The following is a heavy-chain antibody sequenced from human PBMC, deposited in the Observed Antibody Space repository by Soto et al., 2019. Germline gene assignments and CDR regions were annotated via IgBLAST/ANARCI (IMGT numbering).Heavy chain of an antibody. D-gene: IGHD3-22*01. J-gene: IGHJ3*02. CDR2: IYYSGST. Sequence: QVQLQESGPGLVKPSQTLSLTCTVSGGSISSGDYYWSWIRQPPGKGLEWIGYIYYSGSTYYNPSLKSRVTISVDTSKNQFSLKLSSVTAADTAVYYWARGFASYYYDSSGLDAFDIWGQGTMVTVSS. CDR3: ARGFASYYYDSSGLDAFDI. CDR1: GGSISSGDYY. V-gene: IGHV4-30-4*01.